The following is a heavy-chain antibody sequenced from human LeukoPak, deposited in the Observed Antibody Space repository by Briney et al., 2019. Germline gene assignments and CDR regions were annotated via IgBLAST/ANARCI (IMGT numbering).Heavy chain of an antibody. V-gene: IGHV3-64D*06. J-gene: IGHJ3*02. D-gene: IGHD3-22*01. Sequence: GGSLRLSCSASGFTFSNYAMHGVRQAPGEGLEYVSVISSNGVSTDYADSVKGRFTISRDNSRNTLYLQMSSLRAEDTAIYFCVKEDHYYDSSGYYYAGAFDIWGQGTLVTVFS. CDR2: ISSNGVST. CDR3: VKEDHYYDSSGYYYAGAFDI. CDR1: GFTFSNYA.